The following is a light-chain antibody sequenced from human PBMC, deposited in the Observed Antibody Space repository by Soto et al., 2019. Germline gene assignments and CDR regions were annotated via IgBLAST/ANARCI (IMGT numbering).Light chain of an antibody. CDR3: SSYAGSNNYV. J-gene: IGLJ1*01. Sequence: QSVLTQPPSASGSPGQSVTISCTGPSSDVGGYNYVSWYQQHPGKAPKLMIYEVSKRPSGVPDRFSGSKSGNTASLTVSGLQAEDEADYYCSSYAGSNNYVFGTGTRSPS. CDR1: SSDVGGYNY. V-gene: IGLV2-8*01. CDR2: EVS.